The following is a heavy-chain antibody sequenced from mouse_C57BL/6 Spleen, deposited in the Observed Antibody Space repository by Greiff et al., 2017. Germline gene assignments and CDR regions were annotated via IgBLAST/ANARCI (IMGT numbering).Heavy chain of an antibody. CDR2: ISYDGSN. J-gene: IGHJ4*01. V-gene: IGHV3-6*01. Sequence: DVQLQESGPGLVKPSQSLSLTCSVTGYSITSGYYWNWIRQFPGNKLEWMGYISYDGSNNYNPSLKNRISITRDTSKNQFFLKLNSVTTEDTATYYCARGYSNHARYYYAMDYWGQGTSVTVSS. CDR3: ARGYSNHARYYYAMDY. CDR1: GYSITSGYY. D-gene: IGHD2-5*01.